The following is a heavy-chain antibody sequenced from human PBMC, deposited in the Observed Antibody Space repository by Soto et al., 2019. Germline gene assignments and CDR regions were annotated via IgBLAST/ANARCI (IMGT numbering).Heavy chain of an antibody. J-gene: IGHJ4*02. CDR3: TVWGSGNDFGAA. CDR2: SKNKADSYTT. CDR1: GFTFSDHY. D-gene: IGHD3-10*01. V-gene: IGHV3-72*01. Sequence: EVQLVESGGGLVQPGGSLRLSCAASGFTFSDHYMDWVRQAPGKGLEWVGRSKNKADSYTTEYAASVKGRFTISRDGSQNSLFLQMNSLKTEDTGVYYCTVWGSGNDFGAAWGQGILVTVSS.